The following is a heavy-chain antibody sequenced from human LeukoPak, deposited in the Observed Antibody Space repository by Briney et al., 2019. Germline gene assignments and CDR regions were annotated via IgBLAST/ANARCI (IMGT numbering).Heavy chain of an antibody. CDR2: ISYDETNK. Sequence: PGGSLRLSCVGSGFTFSSYGMHWVRQVPGKGLEWVAVISYDETNKHYADSVKGRFTISRDNSKNTLYLQMNSLRPEDTAVYYCAKVESDLMIWGIIAGGSLDCWGQGTLVTVSS. CDR1: GFTFSSYG. D-gene: IGHD3-10*01. V-gene: IGHV3-30*18. CDR3: AKVESDLMIWGIIAGGSLDC. J-gene: IGHJ4*02.